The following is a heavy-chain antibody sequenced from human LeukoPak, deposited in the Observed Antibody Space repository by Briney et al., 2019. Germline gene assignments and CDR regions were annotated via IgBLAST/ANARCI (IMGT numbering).Heavy chain of an antibody. Sequence: SETLSLTCTVSGGSISNYYWTGIPHPPGKGLEWVGHISDSGSANYNPSLKSRVTISGDTSKNQVSLNLGSVTAADTAVYYCATDKGYHYYWGQGTLVTVSS. CDR3: ATDKGYHYY. J-gene: IGHJ4*02. D-gene: IGHD5-12*01. CDR1: GGSISNYY. CDR2: ISDSGSA. V-gene: IGHV4-59*01.